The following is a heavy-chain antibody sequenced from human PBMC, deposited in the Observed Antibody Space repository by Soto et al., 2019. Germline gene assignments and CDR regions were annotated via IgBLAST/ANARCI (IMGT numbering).Heavy chain of an antibody. CDR1: GYTFTGYY. CDR3: ARGGRGDMITFWGVIGDAFDN. D-gene: IGHD3-16*02. Sequence: QVQLVQSGAEVKKPGASVKVSCKASGYTFTGYYIHWVRQAPGHGLEWMGWINPNSGARNYAQKFQGRVTMTRATSISTAYMGLRRRRSDDTAVYYCARGGRGDMITFWGVIGDAFDNWGQGTMVTDSS. J-gene: IGHJ3*02. CDR2: INPNSGAR. V-gene: IGHV1-2*02.